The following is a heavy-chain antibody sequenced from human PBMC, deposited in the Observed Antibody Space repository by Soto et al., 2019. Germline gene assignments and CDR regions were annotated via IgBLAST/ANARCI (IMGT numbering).Heavy chain of an antibody. CDR1: GFPFSAYR. V-gene: IGHV3-21*01. CDR3: ARDWGTRGQTSLDY. D-gene: IGHD1-1*01. CDR2: ISSNSRSI. Sequence: SGGSLRLSCAASGFPFSAYRMNLVRQAPGKGLEWVSSISSNSRSIYYADFVKGRFTISRDSASVSLQMNSLRAEDTAVYYCARDWGTRGQTSLDYWGQGITVTVSS. J-gene: IGHJ4*02.